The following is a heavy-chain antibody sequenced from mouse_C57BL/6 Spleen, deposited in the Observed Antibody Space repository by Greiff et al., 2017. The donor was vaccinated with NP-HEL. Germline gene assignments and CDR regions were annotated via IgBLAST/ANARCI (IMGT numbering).Heavy chain of an antibody. CDR3: ARRYYGSRDRYFDV. CDR1: GYTFTDYY. Sequence: VQLQQSGPELVKPGASVKISCKASGYTFTDYYMNWVKQSHGKSLEWIGAINPNNGGTSYNQKFKGKATLTVDKSSSTAYMELRSLTSEDSAVYYCARRYYGSRDRYFDVWGTGTTVTVSS. V-gene: IGHV1-26*01. CDR2: INPNNGGT. J-gene: IGHJ1*03. D-gene: IGHD1-1*01.